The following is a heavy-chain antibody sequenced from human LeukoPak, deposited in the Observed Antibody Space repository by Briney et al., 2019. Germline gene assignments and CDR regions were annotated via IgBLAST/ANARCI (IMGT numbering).Heavy chain of an antibody. CDR2: INHSGST. V-gene: IGHV4-34*01. D-gene: IGHD5-18*01. CDR3: ARESGGYSYGFDY. CDR1: GGSFSGYY. J-gene: IGHJ4*02. Sequence: SETQSLTCAVYGGSFSGYYWSWIRQPPGKGPEWIGEINHSGSTNYNPSLKSRVTISVDTSKNQFSLKLSSVTAADTAVYYCARESGGYSYGFDYWGQGTLVTVSS.